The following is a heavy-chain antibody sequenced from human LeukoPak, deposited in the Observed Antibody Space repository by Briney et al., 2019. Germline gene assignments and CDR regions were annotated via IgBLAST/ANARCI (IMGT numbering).Heavy chain of an antibody. V-gene: IGHV5-51*01. CDR3: ARRRDLYSGSYYPFDY. CDR2: IYPGDSDT. Sequence: GESLKISCKGSGYTFTSYWIGWVRQMPGKGLEWMGIIYPGDSDTRYSPSFQGQVTISADKSISTAYLQWSSLKASDTAMYYCARRRDLYSGSYYPFDYWGQGTLVTVSS. J-gene: IGHJ4*02. D-gene: IGHD1-26*01. CDR1: GYTFTSYW.